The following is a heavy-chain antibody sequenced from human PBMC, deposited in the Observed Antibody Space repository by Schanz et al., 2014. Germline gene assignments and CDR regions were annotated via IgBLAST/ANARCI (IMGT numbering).Heavy chain of an antibody. CDR2: IIPILGIA. V-gene: IGHV1-69*08. CDR3: TRDRDQWDGNFCDC. Sequence: QVQLVQSGAEVKKPGSSMKVSCKASGGTFNSYTINWVRQAPGQGLEWMGRIIPILGIANYAQEFQGRVTMTTDTSTSTDYMELRSLGSDDTAVYYCTRDRDQWDGNFCDCWGQGTLVTVSS. J-gene: IGHJ4*02. D-gene: IGHD1-26*01. CDR1: GGTFNSYT.